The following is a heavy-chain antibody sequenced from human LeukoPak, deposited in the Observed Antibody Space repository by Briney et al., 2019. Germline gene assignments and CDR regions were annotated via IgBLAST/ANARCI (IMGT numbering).Heavy chain of an antibody. CDR1: GGSISSYY. D-gene: IGHD6-19*01. Sequence: SETLSLTCTVSGGSISSYYWSWIRQPPGKGLEWIGYIYYSGSTNYNPSLKSRVTISVDTSKNQFSLKLSSATAADTAVYYCARHVAYSSGWYYFDYWGQGTLVTVSS. CDR2: IYYSGST. CDR3: ARHVAYSSGWYYFDY. V-gene: IGHV4-59*08. J-gene: IGHJ4*02.